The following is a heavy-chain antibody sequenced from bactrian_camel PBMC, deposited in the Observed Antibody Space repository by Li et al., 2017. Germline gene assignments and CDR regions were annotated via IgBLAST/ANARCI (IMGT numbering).Heavy chain of an antibody. CDR2: IDNDGTI. D-gene: IGHD4*01. CDR3: AAGPYSADVGAYCSRPVKFTF. J-gene: IGHJ4*01. Sequence: SAIDNDGTITYANSVKGRFTISKDNARNTLYLQMNNLKPEDTAEYYCAAGPYSADVGAYCSRPVKFTFRGQGTQVTVS. V-gene: IGHV3S22*01.